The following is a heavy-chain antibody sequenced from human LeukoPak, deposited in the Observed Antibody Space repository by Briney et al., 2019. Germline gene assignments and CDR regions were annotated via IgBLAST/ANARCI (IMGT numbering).Heavy chain of an antibody. J-gene: IGHJ4*02. V-gene: IGHV3-23*01. CDR2: ISGSGGST. CDR3: ATLDQHGGFDY. Sequence: GGSLRLSCAASGFTFSSYAMSWVRQAPGKGLEWVSAISGSGGSTYYADSVKGRFTISRDNTKHTLYLQMNSLRAEDTAVYYCATLDQHGGFDYWGQGTLVTVSS. CDR1: GFTFSSYA. D-gene: IGHD2-2*01.